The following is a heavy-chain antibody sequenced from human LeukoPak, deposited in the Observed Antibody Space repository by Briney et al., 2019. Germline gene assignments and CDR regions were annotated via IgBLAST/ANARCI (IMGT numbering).Heavy chain of an antibody. D-gene: IGHD2-15*01. V-gene: IGHV3-21*01. Sequence: GGSLRLSCAASGFTFSSYSMNWVRQAPGKGLDWVSFISSSGSYISYADSVKGRFTISRDNAKNSLYLQMNSLRAEDTAVYYCARDSGACSGGSCSNDAFDIWGQGTMVTVSS. CDR3: ARDSGACSGGSCSNDAFDI. CDR2: ISSSGSYI. J-gene: IGHJ3*02. CDR1: GFTFSSYS.